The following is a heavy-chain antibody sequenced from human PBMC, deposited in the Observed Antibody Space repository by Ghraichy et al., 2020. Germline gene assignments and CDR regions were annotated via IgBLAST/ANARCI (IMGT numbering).Heavy chain of an antibody. CDR1: GDSISSGDYY. CDR2: VFYSGST. Sequence: SETLSLTCTVSGDSISSGDYYWSWIRQSPGKGLEWIGYVFYSGSTYYNPSLKSRVSISIDTSKNQFSLSLSPVTAADTAVYYCARDHKYNILPGFDYWGQGTLVTVSS. V-gene: IGHV4-30-4*01. CDR3: ARDHKYNILPGFDY. D-gene: IGHD3-9*01. J-gene: IGHJ4*02.